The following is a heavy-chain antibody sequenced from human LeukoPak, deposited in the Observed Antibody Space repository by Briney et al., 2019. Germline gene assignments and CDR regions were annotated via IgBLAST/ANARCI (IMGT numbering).Heavy chain of an antibody. D-gene: IGHD2-2*01. CDR2: ISAYNGNT. Sequence: ASVKVSCKASGYTFTSYDINWVRQATGQGLEWMGWISAYNGNTNYAQKLQGRVTMTTDTSTSTAYMELRSLRSDDTAVYYCARLGYCSSTSCYVYYYYYYGMDVWGQGTTVTVSS. CDR3: ARLGYCSSTSCYVYYYYYYGMDV. J-gene: IGHJ6*02. CDR1: GYTFTSYD. V-gene: IGHV1-18*01.